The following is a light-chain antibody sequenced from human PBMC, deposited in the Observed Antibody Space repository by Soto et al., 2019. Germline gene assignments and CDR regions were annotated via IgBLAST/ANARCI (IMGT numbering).Light chain of an antibody. J-gene: IGKJ4*01. V-gene: IGKV3-20*01. CDR3: QQYDSYPVT. CDR1: QSVSSSY. CDR2: GAS. Sequence: EIVLTQSPGTLSLSPGERATLSCRASQSVSSSYLAWYQQKPGQAPRLLIYGASSRATGIPDRFSGSGSETDFTLTISRLEPEDFATYYCQQYDSYPVTFGGGTNVEIK.